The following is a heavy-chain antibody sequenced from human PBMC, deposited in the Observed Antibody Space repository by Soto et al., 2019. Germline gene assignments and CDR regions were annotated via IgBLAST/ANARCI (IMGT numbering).Heavy chain of an antibody. CDR2: VGGKTDNT. CDR1: GFESSSFV. CDR3: AIIYGMEV. Sequence: EVQLLESGGDSVQPGGSLRLSCAASGFESSSFVIEWVRQAPGKGLEWVSGVGGKTDNTYYADSVKGRFTISRDISMNKLYLQMNSLRAEDRAMYYGAIIYGMEVLGKGSTVTVSS. V-gene: IGHV3-23*01. J-gene: IGHJ6*04.